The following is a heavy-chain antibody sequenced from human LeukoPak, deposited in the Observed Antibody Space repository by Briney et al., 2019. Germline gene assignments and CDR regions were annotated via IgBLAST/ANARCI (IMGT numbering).Heavy chain of an antibody. CDR2: IYYTGST. J-gene: IGHJ4*02. Sequence: SETLSLTCTVSGYSINNNYYWDWIRQPPGKGLDWIGSIYYTGSTDYNPSLRSRVTISVDTSENQFSLKLSSVTAADTAVYYCARSVAVAGWYNNYYFDSWGQGTLVTVSS. CDR3: ARSVAVAGWYNNYYFDS. CDR1: GYSINNNYY. D-gene: IGHD6-19*01. V-gene: IGHV4-38-2*02.